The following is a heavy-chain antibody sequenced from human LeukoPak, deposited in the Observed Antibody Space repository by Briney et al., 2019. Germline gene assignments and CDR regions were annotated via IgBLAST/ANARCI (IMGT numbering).Heavy chain of an antibody. V-gene: IGHV4-59*01. CDR1: GGSISRYY. CDR2: IYYSGST. Sequence: SETLSLTCTVSGGSISRYYWSWIRQPPGKGLEWIGYIYYSGSTKYNPSLKSRVTISVDTSKNQFSLELSSVTAADTAVYYCARVVDHGYSDYWGLGTLVTVSS. J-gene: IGHJ4*02. D-gene: IGHD5-24*01. CDR3: ARVVDHGYSDY.